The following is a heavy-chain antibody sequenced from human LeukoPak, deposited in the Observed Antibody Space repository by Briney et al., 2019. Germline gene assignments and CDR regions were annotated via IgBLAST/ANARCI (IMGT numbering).Heavy chain of an antibody. CDR3: ARDRRLLYFGELFHDAFDI. J-gene: IGHJ3*02. V-gene: IGHV3-53*01. CDR1: GFTVSSNY. CDR2: IYSDGNT. D-gene: IGHD3-10*01. Sequence: QPGRSLRLSCAASGFTVSSNYMNWVRQAPGKGLEWVSVIYSDGNTYYADSVKGRFTISRDNSKNTLYLQMNSLRAEDTAVYYCARDRRLLYFGELFHDAFDIWGQGTMVTVSS.